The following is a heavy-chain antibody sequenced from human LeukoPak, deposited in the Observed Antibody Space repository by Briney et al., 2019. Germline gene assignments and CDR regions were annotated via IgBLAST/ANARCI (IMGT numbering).Heavy chain of an antibody. Sequence: GSLRLSCAASGFTFKTYAMSWVRRAPGKGLEWVSSIRSSGETTYYADSVKGRFTISRDNSRNTLYLQMDSLRAEDTAVYYCAKEVRESAWFYFDYWGQGTLATVSS. CDR3: AKEVRESAWFYFDY. CDR2: IRSSGETT. CDR1: GFTFKTYA. V-gene: IGHV3-23*01. D-gene: IGHD3-10*01. J-gene: IGHJ4*02.